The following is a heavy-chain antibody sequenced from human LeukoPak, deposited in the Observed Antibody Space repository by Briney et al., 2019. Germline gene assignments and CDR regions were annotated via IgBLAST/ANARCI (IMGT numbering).Heavy chain of an antibody. V-gene: IGHV3-43D*04. CDR2: ISWDGGST. CDR3: ARDRIVVVVAGSDY. CDR1: GFIFNDYA. Sequence: GGSLRLSCAASGFIFNDYAMHWVRQAPGKGLEWVSLISWDGGSTYYADSVKGRFTISRDNAKNSLYLQMNSLRAEDTAVYYCARDRIVVVVAGSDYWGQGTLVTVSS. J-gene: IGHJ4*02. D-gene: IGHD2-15*01.